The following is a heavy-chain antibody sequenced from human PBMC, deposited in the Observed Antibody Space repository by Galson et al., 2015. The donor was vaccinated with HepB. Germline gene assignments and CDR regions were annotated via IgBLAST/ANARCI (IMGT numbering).Heavy chain of an antibody. V-gene: IGHV2-5*02. D-gene: IGHD4-23*01. CDR1: GLSISASGEG. J-gene: IGHJ4*02. CDR3: AKLGNSFFEY. Sequence: PALVKPTQTLTLTCSLSGLSISASGEGVGWIRQPPGKALEWLSLIYWDDTKRYRPSLENRHTITKDTSKNQVVLTMTNMDPVDTGTYYCAKLGNSFFEYWGQGTPVTVSS. CDR2: IYWDDTK.